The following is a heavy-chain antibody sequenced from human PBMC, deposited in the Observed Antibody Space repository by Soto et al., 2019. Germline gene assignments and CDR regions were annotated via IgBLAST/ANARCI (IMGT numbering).Heavy chain of an antibody. CDR1: GFTFSSYA. J-gene: IGHJ6*02. D-gene: IGHD4-17*01. CDR3: ARDRTYGDYDYYYYYGMDV. CDR2: ISYDGSNK. V-gene: IGHV3-30-3*01. Sequence: QVQLVESGGGVVQPGRSLRLSCAASGFTFSSYAMHWVRQAPGKGLEWVAVISYDGSNKYYADSVKGRFTISRDNSKNTLYLQMNSLRAEDTAVYYCARDRTYGDYDYYYYYGMDVWGQGTTVTVSS.